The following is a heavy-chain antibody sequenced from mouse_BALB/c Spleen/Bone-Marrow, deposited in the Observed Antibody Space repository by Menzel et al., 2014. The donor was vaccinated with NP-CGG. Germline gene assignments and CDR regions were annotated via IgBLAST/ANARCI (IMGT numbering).Heavy chain of an antibody. CDR1: GFTFSSYA. V-gene: IGHV5-6-5*01. J-gene: IGHJ3*01. CDR2: ISSGGNT. D-gene: IGHD2-4*01. CDR3: ARGGELRPWFAY. Sequence: EVKLVESGGGLVKPGGSLKLSCAASGFTFSSYAMSWVRPTPEKRLEWVASISSGGNTYYPDSMKGRFTISRDNARNILYLQMSSLRSEDTAMYYCARGGELRPWFAYWGQGTLVTVSA.